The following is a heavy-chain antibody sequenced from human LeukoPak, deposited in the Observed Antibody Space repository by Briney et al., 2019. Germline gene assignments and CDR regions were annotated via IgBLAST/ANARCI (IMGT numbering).Heavy chain of an antibody. CDR3: AREGCGSGGSCYSEPNNWFDP. V-gene: IGHV3-9*01. CDR1: GFIFDDYA. CDR2: ISWNSGSI. D-gene: IGHD2-15*01. J-gene: IGHJ5*02. Sequence: PGRSLRLSCAASGFIFDDYAMHWVRQAPGKGLEWVSGISWNSGSIGYADSVKGRLTISRDNAKNSLYLQMNSLRAEDTAVYYCAREGCGSGGSCYSEPNNWFDPWGQGTLVTVSS.